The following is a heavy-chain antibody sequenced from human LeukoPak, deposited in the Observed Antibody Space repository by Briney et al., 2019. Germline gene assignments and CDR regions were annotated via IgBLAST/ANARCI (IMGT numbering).Heavy chain of an antibody. V-gene: IGHV3-48*01. CDR1: GFTFSDYS. CDR2: ISGRGDGI. CDR3: AREIPGRIAADC. D-gene: IGHD2-15*01. Sequence: PGGSLRLSCAASGFTFSDYSMNWVRQAPGKGLEWISYISGRGDGISYADSVKGRFTVSRDNAKNSLFLQMNRLRGEDTAIYFCAREIPGRIAADCWGQGTLVTVSS. J-gene: IGHJ4*02.